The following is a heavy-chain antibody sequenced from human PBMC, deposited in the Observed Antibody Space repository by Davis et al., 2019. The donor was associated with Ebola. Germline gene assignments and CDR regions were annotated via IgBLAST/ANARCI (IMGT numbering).Heavy chain of an antibody. V-gene: IGHV3-30-3*02. CDR2: ISYDGSIE. Sequence: GESLKISCATSGFTFNTYPMHWVRQAPGKGLEWVAIISYDGSIEYYADSVKGRFTISRDNSKKTLYLQMNSLRAEDTAVYYCAKSGLSFGVVKYHYGMDVWGKGTTVTVSS. J-gene: IGHJ6*04. CDR1: GFTFNTYP. CDR3: AKSGLSFGVVKYHYGMDV. D-gene: IGHD3-3*01.